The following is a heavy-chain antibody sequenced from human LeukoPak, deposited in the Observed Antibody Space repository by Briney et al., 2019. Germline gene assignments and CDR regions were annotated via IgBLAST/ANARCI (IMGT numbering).Heavy chain of an antibody. CDR3: ARGHYDSSGYYVFQH. D-gene: IGHD3-22*01. V-gene: IGHV1-69*05. CDR1: GGTFSSYA. J-gene: IGHJ1*01. CDR2: IIPIFGTA. Sequence: SVKVSCKASGGTFSSYAISWVRQAPGQGLEWMGGIIPIFGTANYAQKFQGRVTITRNTSISTAYMELSSLRSEDTAVYYCARGHYDSSGYYVFQHWGQGTLVTVSS.